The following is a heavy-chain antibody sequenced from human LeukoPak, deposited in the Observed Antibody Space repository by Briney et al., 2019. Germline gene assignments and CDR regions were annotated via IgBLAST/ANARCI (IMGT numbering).Heavy chain of an antibody. D-gene: IGHD6-6*01. J-gene: IGHJ6*02. CDR3: VRSAARRRYYYAMDV. V-gene: IGHV3-53*04. CDR2: IYSGDSGVST. Sequence: PGGSLRLSCAASGFTVNNTYISCVRQAPGKGLEWVSVIYSGDSGVSTYYADSVKGRFTISRHNSKNPLYLQMSSLRAEDTAVYCCVRSAARRRYYYAMDVWGQGTTVTVCS. CDR1: GFTVNNTY.